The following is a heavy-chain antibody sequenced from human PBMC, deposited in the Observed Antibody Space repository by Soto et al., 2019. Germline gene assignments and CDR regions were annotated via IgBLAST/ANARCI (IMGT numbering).Heavy chain of an antibody. CDR2: INPSGGST. J-gene: IGHJ4*02. CDR1: GYTFTSYY. CDR3: AREVIGHFDY. D-gene: IGHD4-4*01. V-gene: IGHV1-46*03. Sequence: QGQLVQSGAEVKKPGASVKVSCKTSGYTFTSYYMHWVRQVPGQGLEWMGIINPSGGSTNYAQKFQGRVTMARDTSTSTVYIELSSLRSEDTAVYYCAREVIGHFDYWGQGTLVTVSS.